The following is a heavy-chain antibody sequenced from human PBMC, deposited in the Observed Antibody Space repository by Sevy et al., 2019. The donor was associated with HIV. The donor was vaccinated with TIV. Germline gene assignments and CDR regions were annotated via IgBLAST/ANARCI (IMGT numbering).Heavy chain of an antibody. V-gene: IGHV3-15*01. CDR1: GFTFSNAW. CDR2: IKRKTDGGTT. Sequence: GGSLRLSCAASGFTFSNAWMSWVRQAPGKGLEWVGRIKRKTDGGTTDYAAPVKGRFTISRDDSKNTLYLQMNSLKTETSAVYYCTTDTYYDFWSGYYRLDPWGQGTLVTVSS. J-gene: IGHJ5*02. CDR3: TTDTYYDFWSGYYRLDP. D-gene: IGHD3-3*01.